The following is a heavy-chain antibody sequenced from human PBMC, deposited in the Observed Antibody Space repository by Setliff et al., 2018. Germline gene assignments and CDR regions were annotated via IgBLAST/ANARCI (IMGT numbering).Heavy chain of an antibody. CDR1: GFTFSGSA. CDR3: ATRLGDF. Sequence: GGSLRLSCAASGFTFSGSAVHWVRQAPGKGLEWVGRIKSKADGGTADFAAPVKGRFTISRDDSKNTMSLQMNSLKTEDTAVYFCATRLGDFWGQGTLVTVSS. V-gene: IGHV3-15*01. CDR2: IKSKADGGTA. J-gene: IGHJ4*02.